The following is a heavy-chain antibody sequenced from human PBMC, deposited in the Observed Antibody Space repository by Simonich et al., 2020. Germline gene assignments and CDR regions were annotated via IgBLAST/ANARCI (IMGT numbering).Heavy chain of an antibody. Sequence: GAEVKKPGASVKVSCKASGYTFTGYYMHWVRLTPGQGLEWMGRINPNSGGTNYAQKFQGRVTMTRDTSISTAYMELSRLRSDDTAVYYCARVPGIYYYYGMDVWGQGTTVTVSS. CDR2: INPNSGGT. CDR3: ARVPGIYYYYGMDV. J-gene: IGHJ6*02. CDR1: GYTFTGYY. D-gene: IGHD3-10*01. V-gene: IGHV1-2*06.